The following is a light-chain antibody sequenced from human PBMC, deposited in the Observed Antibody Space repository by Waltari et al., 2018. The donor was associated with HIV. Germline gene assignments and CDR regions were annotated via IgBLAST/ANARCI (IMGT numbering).Light chain of an antibody. CDR3: QSADSSGSPYVV. J-gene: IGLJ2*01. CDR1: ALPNQY. CDR2: KDS. Sequence: SYELTQPTSVSVSPGQTARITCSGVALPNQYTYWYQQKAGQAPVLVIYKDSERPSGIPERFSGSNSGTTVTLTISGVQAEDEADYYCQSADSSGSPYVVFGGGTKLTVL. V-gene: IGLV3-25*03.